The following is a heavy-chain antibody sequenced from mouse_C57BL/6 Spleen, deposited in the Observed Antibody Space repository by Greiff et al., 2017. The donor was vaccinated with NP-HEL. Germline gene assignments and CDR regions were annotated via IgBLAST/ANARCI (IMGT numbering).Heavy chain of an antibody. CDR1: GYTFTSYW. CDR2: IHPNSGST. V-gene: IGHV1-64*01. Sequence: QVQLQQSGAELVKPGASVKLSCKASGYTFTSYWMHWVKQRPGQGLEWIGMIHPNSGSTNYNEKFKSKATLTVDKSSSTAYMQLSSLTSEDSAVYYCARCTVVATWDAMDYWGQGTSVTVSS. CDR3: ARCTVVATWDAMDY. D-gene: IGHD1-1*01. J-gene: IGHJ4*01.